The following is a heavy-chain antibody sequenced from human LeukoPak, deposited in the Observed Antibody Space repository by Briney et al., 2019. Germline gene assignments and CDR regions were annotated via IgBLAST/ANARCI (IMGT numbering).Heavy chain of an antibody. D-gene: IGHD3-3*01. CDR2: IYTSGST. Sequence: SEALSLTCTVSGGSISSGSYYWSWIRQPAGKGLEWIGRIYTSGSTNYNPSLKSRVTISVDTSKNQFSLKLSSVTAADTAVYYCAREWITIFGVVQTDAFDIWGQGTMVTVSS. CDR1: GGSISSGSYY. CDR3: AREWITIFGVVQTDAFDI. V-gene: IGHV4-61*02. J-gene: IGHJ3*02.